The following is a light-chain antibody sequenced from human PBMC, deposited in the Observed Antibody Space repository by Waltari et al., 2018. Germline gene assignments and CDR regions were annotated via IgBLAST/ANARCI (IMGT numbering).Light chain of an antibody. V-gene: IGKV3-20*01. CDR3: QKYGTLPAT. CDR1: QSVSRT. J-gene: IGKJ1*01. CDR2: YAS. Sequence: EIVLTQSPGTLSLSPGESATLSCRSSQSVSRTLARYQQKPGQTPRLLIYYASSRATGIPDRFSGSGSGTDFSLTISRLEPEDFAVYYCQKYGTLPATFGQGTKVEIK.